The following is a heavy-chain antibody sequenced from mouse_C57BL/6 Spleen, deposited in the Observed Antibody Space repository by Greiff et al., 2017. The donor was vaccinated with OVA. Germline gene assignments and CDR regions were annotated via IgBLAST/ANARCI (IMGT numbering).Heavy chain of an antibody. CDR2: ISSGSSTI. J-gene: IGHJ1*03. CDR1: GFTFSDYG. Sequence: EVNVVESGGGLVKPGGSLKLSCAASGFTFSDYGMHWVRQAPEKGLEWVAYISSGSSTIYYADTVKGRFTISRDNAKNTLFLQMTSLRSEDTAMYYCAREIFLYFDVWGTGTTVTVSS. V-gene: IGHV5-17*01. CDR3: AREIFLYFDV.